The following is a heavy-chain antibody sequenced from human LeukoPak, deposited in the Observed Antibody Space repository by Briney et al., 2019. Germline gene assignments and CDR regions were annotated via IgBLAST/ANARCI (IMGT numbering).Heavy chain of an antibody. V-gene: IGHV5-51*01. J-gene: IGHJ3*02. CDR3: ARPRSHRMEAAFDI. CDR2: IYPGDSDT. D-gene: IGHD2-15*01. Sequence: GESLKISCEGSGYSFTSYWIGWVRQMPGKGLEWMGIIYPGDSDTRYSPSFQGQVTISADKSIRTAYLQWSSLKASDTAMYYCARPRSHRMEAAFDIWGQGTMVTVSS. CDR1: GYSFTSYW.